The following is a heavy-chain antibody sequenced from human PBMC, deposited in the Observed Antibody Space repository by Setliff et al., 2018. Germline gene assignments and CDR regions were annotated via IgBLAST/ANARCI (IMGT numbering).Heavy chain of an antibody. D-gene: IGHD3-16*01. J-gene: IGHJ3*02. CDR2: VSFFGSA. CDR3: ARPHGGDYAFDI. Sequence: PSETLSLTCNVSGVSFSSTTFYWAWIRQSPGKGLEWIGGVSFFGSAYYNPSLQSRGAISLGTSRNQFSLELSSVTAADTAVYYCARPHGGDYAFDIWGQGRMVTVSS. CDR1: GVSFSSTTFY. V-gene: IGHV4-39*07.